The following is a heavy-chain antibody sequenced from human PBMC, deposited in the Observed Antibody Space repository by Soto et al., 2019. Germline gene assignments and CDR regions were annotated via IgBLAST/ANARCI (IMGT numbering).Heavy chain of an antibody. CDR2: IYYSGST. V-gene: IGHV4-39*01. Sequence: TSETLSLTCTVSGGSISSSSYYWGWIRQPPGKGLEWIGSIYYSGSTYYNPSLKSRVTISVDTSKNQFSLKLSSVTAADTAVYYCASIFSSSWLNSYYYYYGMDVWGQGTTVTGSS. J-gene: IGHJ6*02. CDR3: ASIFSSSWLNSYYYYYGMDV. CDR1: GGSISSSSYY. D-gene: IGHD6-13*01.